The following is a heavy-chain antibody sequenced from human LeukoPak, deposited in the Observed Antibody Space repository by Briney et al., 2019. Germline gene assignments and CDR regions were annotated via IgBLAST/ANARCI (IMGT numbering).Heavy chain of an antibody. J-gene: IGHJ6*03. CDR1: GGSISSSTNY. Sequence: LETLSLTCTVSGGSISSSTNYWGWIRQPPGKGLEWIGNIYYSGSAYSSLKSRVTMSVDTSRNQFSLKLSSVTAADTAVYYCARVSSVWIKDYYYYMDVWGKGTTVTVSS. D-gene: IGHD5-12*01. CDR3: ARVSSVWIKDYYYYMDV. V-gene: IGHV4-39*07. CDR2: IYYSGSA.